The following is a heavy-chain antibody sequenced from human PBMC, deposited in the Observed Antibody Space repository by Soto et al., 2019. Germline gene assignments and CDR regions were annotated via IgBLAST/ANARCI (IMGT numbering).Heavy chain of an antibody. V-gene: IGHV3-21*02. Sequence: EVQLVESGGGLVTFGGSLRLSCASSGFAFASYNLLWVRQAPGTGRVWVASISHHSDYIYHADSVKGRFTVSRANAKNTLFLEMTIPRDADTAVYYCTRGGRAERQTDGDSYHYYPMDVWCQGTKVTVSS. D-gene: IGHD3-22*01. CDR2: ISHHSDYI. J-gene: IGHJ6*02. CDR3: TRGGRAERQTDGDSYHYYPMDV. CDR1: GFAFASYN.